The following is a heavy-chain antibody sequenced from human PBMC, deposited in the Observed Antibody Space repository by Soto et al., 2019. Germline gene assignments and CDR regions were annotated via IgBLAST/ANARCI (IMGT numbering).Heavy chain of an antibody. D-gene: IGHD6-13*01. CDR2: ISAYNGNT. J-gene: IGHJ4*02. CDR3: ARDIAAAVPFDY. V-gene: IGHV1-18*04. Sequence: GASVKVSCKASGYTFTSYYMHWVRQAPGQGLEWMGWISAYNGNTNYAQKLQGRVTMTTDTSTSTAYMELRSLRSDDTAVYYCARDIAAAVPFDYWGQGTLVTVSS. CDR1: GYTFTSYY.